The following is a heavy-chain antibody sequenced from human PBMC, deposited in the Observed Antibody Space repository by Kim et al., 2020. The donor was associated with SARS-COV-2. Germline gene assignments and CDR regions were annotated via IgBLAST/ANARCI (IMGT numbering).Heavy chain of an antibody. J-gene: IGHJ6*02. V-gene: IGHV3-53*01. Sequence: YAESVKGRFTSSRDISKNSLYLQMNNLRADDTAVYYCTRGQMDVWGQGTTVTVSS. CDR3: TRGQMDV.